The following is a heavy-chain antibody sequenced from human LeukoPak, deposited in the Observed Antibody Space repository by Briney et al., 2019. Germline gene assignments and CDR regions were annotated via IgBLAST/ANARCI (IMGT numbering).Heavy chain of an antibody. CDR1: GGSISSYY. CDR3: ARVQIAYSYGLFDY. D-gene: IGHD5-18*01. Sequence: SETLSLTCTVAGGSISSYYWSWIRQPPGKGLGWSGYIYYSGSTNYNPSLKSRVTISVHTSKNQFSLKLSSVTAADTAVYYCARVQIAYSYGLFDYWGQGTLVTVSS. CDR2: IYYSGST. V-gene: IGHV4-59*01. J-gene: IGHJ4*02.